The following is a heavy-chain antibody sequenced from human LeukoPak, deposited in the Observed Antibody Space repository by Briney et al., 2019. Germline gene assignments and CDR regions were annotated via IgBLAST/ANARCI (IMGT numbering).Heavy chain of an antibody. V-gene: IGHV3-30*18. D-gene: IGHD3-16*02. Sequence: GGSLRLSCAASRFTFSNYGMHWVRQAPGKGLEWVAVISYDGTTQYYADSVKGRFTISRDNPKNILFLQMNSLRAEDTAVYYCAKGPDLIGRDYFDYWGQGTLVTVSS. J-gene: IGHJ4*02. CDR2: ISYDGTTQ. CDR3: AKGPDLIGRDYFDY. CDR1: RFTFSNYG.